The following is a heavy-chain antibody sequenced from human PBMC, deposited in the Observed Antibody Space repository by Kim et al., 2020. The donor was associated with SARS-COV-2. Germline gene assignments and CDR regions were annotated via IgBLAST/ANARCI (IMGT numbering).Heavy chain of an antibody. D-gene: IGHD2-2*01. CDR3: VRNPLDAGSFSFDP. CDR2: IYHTGST. J-gene: IGHJ5*02. V-gene: IGHV4-4*02. Sequence: SETLSLPCAVPGGSISSTNWWTWVRQPPGKGLQWIGEIYHTGSTDYNPSLKSRVAISLDKAKNQFSLKLNSVTAADAAVYYWVRNPLDAGSFSFDPWGQGTLVSVSS. CDR1: GGSISSTNW.